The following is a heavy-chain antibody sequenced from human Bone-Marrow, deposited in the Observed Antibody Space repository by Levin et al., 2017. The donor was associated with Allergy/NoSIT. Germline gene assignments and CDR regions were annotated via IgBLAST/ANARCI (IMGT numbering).Heavy chain of an antibody. CDR2: INPDSGGT. D-gene: IGHD3-22*01. CDR3: ARGGYYYDNSGFPL. V-gene: IGHV1-2*02. CDR1: GYTFTGYY. J-gene: IGHJ4*02. Sequence: VASVKVSCKASGYTFTGYYMHWVRQAPGQGLEWMGWINPDSGGTNYAQEFQGRVTMTRDTSITTAYMDLSRLRSDDTAVYYCARGGYYYDNSGFPLWGQGTLVTVSS.